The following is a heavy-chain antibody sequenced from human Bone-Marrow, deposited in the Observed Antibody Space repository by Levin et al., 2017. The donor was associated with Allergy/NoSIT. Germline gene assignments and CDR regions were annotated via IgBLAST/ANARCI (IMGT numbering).Heavy chain of an antibody. V-gene: IGHV1-69*13. J-gene: IGHJ5*02. CDR1: GGTFGSYA. D-gene: IGHD6-13*01. Sequence: SVKVSCKASGGTFGSYAFTWVRQAPGQGLEWMGTIIHIFGIVNYAQKFKGRVTITADASTSTVFLDLSSLRFEDTAVYYCAGTSSSWSEGWFDPWGQGTLVTVSS. CDR3: AGTSSSWSEGWFDP. CDR2: IIHIFGIV.